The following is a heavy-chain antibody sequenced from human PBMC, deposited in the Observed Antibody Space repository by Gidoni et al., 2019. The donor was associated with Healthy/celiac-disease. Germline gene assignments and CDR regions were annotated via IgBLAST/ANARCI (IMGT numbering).Heavy chain of an antibody. CDR1: GFTFSSYW. D-gene: IGHD5-18*01. CDR2: IKQDGSEK. J-gene: IGHJ6*02. CDR3: ARLDSYGRFYYYYGMDV. V-gene: IGHV3-7*03. Sequence: EVQLVESGGGLVQPGGSLRLSCAASGFTFSSYWMSWVRQAPGKGLEWVANIKQDGSEKYYVDSVKGRFTISRDNAKNSLYLQMNSLRAEDTAVYYCARLDSYGRFYYYYGMDVWGQGTTVTVSS.